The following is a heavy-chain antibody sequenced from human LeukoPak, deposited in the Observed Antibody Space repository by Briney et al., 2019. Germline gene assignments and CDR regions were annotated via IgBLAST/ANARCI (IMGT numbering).Heavy chain of an antibody. D-gene: IGHD1-1*01. CDR3: AKSLFTSATGTGRAFHI. CDR2: ISASGDVT. V-gene: IGHV3-23*01. J-gene: IGHJ3*02. Sequence: GGSXRLSCAASEFTFSKFPMGWVRQAPGRGLEWVSAISASGDVTFHADSVRGRFTISRDNSKSTLFLQMNDLRVEDTAKFYCAKSLFTSATGTGRAFHIWGQGTMVSVSS. CDR1: EFTFSKFP.